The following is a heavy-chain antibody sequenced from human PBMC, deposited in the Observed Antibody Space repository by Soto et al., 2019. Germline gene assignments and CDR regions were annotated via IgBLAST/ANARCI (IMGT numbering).Heavy chain of an antibody. CDR3: ARGPGGTEAAASLPAEYYFVY. J-gene: IGHJ4*02. D-gene: IGHD2-8*02. Sequence: QVQLVESGGGVVQPGRSLRLSCAASGFTFSSYGMHWVRQAPGKGLEWVAVIWYDGSNKYYADSVKGRFTISRDNSKNSLYRRMKSPGAEATALHYCARGPGGTEAAASLPAEYYFVYWVQATLLTVSS. V-gene: IGHV3-33*01. CDR1: GFTFSSYG. CDR2: IWYDGSNK.